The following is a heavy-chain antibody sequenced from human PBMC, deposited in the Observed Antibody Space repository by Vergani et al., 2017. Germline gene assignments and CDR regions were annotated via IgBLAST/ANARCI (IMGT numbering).Heavy chain of an antibody. CDR1: GFTVSSNY. CDR2: IYSGGST. D-gene: IGHD4-17*01. V-gene: IGHV3-53*04. J-gene: IGHJ1*01. CDR3: ASARLMTTVPHGFQH. Sequence: EVQLVESGGGLVQPGGSLRLSCAASGFTVSSNYMSWVRQAPGKGLEWVTGIYSGGSTYYADSVKGRFTISRHNSKKTLYLQMNSLRAEDTAVYYWASARLMTTVPHGFQHWGQGTLVTVSS.